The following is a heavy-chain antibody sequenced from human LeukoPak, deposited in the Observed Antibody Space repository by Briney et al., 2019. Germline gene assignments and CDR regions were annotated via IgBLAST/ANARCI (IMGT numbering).Heavy chain of an antibody. CDR2: INPSGGST. D-gene: IGHD6-13*01. CDR3: ARDTAAAGTPFDY. V-gene: IGHV1-46*01. J-gene: IGHJ4*02. CDR1: GYTFTSYD. Sequence: ASVKVSCKASGYTFTSYDINWVRQATGQGLEWMGIINPSGGSTSYAQKFQGRVTMTRDMSTSTVYMELSSLRSEDTAVYYCARDTAAAGTPFDYWGQGTLVTVSS.